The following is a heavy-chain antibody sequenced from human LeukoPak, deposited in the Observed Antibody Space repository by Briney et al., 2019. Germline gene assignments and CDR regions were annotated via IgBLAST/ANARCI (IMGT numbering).Heavy chain of an antibody. CDR3: ARGAFYSGYEYFDY. D-gene: IGHD5-12*01. Sequence: ASVKVSCKASGYTFTSYDINWVRQATGQGLEWMGWMNPNSGNTGYAQKFQGRVTMTRNTSISTAYMELSSLRSEDTAVYYCARGAFYSGYEYFDYWGQGTLVTVSS. CDR1: GYTFTSYD. V-gene: IGHV1-8*01. CDR2: MNPNSGNT. J-gene: IGHJ4*02.